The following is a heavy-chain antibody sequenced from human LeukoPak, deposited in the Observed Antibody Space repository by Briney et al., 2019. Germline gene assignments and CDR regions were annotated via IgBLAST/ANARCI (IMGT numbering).Heavy chain of an antibody. J-gene: IGHJ3*02. CDR1: GGTFSSYA. CDR2: ISGSGGST. Sequence: SCKASGGTFSSYAISWVRQAPGKGLKWVSAISGSGGSTYYADSVKGRFTISRDNSKNTLYLQMNSLRAEDTAVYYCAKDLRPDCGGDCYEGAFDIWGQGTMVTVSS. D-gene: IGHD2-21*01. V-gene: IGHV3-23*01. CDR3: AKDLRPDCGGDCYEGAFDI.